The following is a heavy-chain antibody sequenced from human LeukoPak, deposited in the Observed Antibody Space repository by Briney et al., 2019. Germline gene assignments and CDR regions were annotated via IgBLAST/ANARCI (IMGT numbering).Heavy chain of an antibody. Sequence: SETLSLTCAVYGGSFGGYYWRWIRQPLGKGLEWIGEINHSGSTNYNPSLKSRVTISVDTSKNQFSLKLSSVTAADTAVYYCARGKGYNWNYATYYYYYYMDVWGKGTTVTVSS. J-gene: IGHJ6*03. CDR1: GGSFGGYY. CDR2: INHSGST. CDR3: ARGKGYNWNYATYYYYYYMDV. V-gene: IGHV4-34*01. D-gene: IGHD1-7*01.